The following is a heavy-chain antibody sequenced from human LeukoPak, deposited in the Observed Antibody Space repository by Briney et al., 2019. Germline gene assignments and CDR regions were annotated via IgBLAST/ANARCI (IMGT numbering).Heavy chain of an antibody. CDR1: GGSFSGYY. J-gene: IGHJ4*02. CDR2: INHSGST. CDR3: EIFYYDILTGYYIGDY. Sequence: SETLSLTCAVYGGSFSGYYWSWIRQPPGKGLEWIGEINHSGSTNYNPSLKSRVTISVDTSKNQFSLKLGSVTAADTAVYYCEIFYYDILTGYYIGDYWGQGTLVTVSS. V-gene: IGHV4-34*01. D-gene: IGHD3-9*01.